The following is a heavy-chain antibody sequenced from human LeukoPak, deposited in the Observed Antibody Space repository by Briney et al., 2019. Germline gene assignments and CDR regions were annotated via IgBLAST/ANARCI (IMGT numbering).Heavy chain of an antibody. J-gene: IGHJ4*02. Sequence: PAGSLTLSCAVSGLTFDDYGVSWVRHPAGKGREWVAAIAASGGTTYYAASVKGRFTISRDNSKNTLYLQMNSLRAEDTAVYYCAKDYATVGDYDYWGQGTLVTVSS. CDR2: IAASGGTT. V-gene: IGHV3-23*01. CDR1: GLTFDDYG. CDR3: AKDYATVGDYDY. D-gene: IGHD4-23*01.